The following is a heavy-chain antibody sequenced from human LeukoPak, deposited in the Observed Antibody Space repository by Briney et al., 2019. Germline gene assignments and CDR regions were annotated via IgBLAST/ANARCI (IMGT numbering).Heavy chain of an antibody. CDR2: FDPEDGET. CDR3: ATGKGATITFDI. V-gene: IGHV1-24*01. Sequence: APVKVSCKVSGYTLSELSIHWVRQAPGKGLEWVGGFDPEDGETISAQKFQGRVTMTEDTSTDTAYMELSRLRSEDTAVYYCATGKGATITFDIWGQGAMVTVSS. J-gene: IGHJ3*02. CDR1: GYTLSELS. D-gene: IGHD1-26*01.